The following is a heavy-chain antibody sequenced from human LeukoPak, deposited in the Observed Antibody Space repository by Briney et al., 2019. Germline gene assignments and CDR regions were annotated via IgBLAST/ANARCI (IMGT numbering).Heavy chain of an antibody. CDR3: ARDGYRGAAGGNPAYWFFDL. CDR1: GFTFSRTW. CDR2: TNRDGTST. Sequence: SGGSLRLSCAASGFTFSRTWMYWVRQVPGKGLVWVSRTNRDGTSTTYADSVKGRFTVTRDDATNTLHLHMDSLKVEDTAVYFCARDGYRGAAGGNPAYWFFDLWGRGTPVTVSS. V-gene: IGHV3-74*01. J-gene: IGHJ2*01. D-gene: IGHD6-13*01.